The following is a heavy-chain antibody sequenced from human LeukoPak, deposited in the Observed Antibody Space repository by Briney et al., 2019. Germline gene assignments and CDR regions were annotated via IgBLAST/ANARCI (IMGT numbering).Heavy chain of an antibody. D-gene: IGHD2-2*01. CDR1: GGSISSGGYY. CDR3: ARDAKEPTKYCSSTSCYRGVYYFDY. J-gene: IGHJ4*02. V-gene: IGHV4-31*03. Sequence: SETLSLTCTVSGGSISSGGYYWSWIRQHPGKGLEWIGYIYYSGSTYYNPSLKSRVTISVDTSKNQFSLKLSSVTAADTAVYYRARDAKEPTKYCSSTSCYRGVYYFDYWGQGTLVTVSS. CDR2: IYYSGST.